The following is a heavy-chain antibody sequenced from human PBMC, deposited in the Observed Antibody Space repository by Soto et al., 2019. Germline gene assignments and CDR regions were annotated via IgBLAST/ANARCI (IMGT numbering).Heavy chain of an antibody. CDR2: IKSKTDGGTT. J-gene: IGHJ4*02. CDR1: GFTFTKAW. D-gene: IGHD2-2*01. Sequence: EVQLVESGGGLVKPGGSLRLSCAASGFTFTKAWMNWVRQAPGKGLESIGRIKSKTDGGTTDYTAPVKGRFIISRDDSKNTLFLQMSSLQIEDTAVYYCVTDRLVWGQGTLVTVFS. CDR3: VTDRLV. V-gene: IGHV3-15*01.